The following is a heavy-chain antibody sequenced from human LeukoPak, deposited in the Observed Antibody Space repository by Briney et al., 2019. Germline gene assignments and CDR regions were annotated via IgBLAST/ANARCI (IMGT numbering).Heavy chain of an antibody. CDR3: ARTRGYCSGGSCYRTFYFDY. D-gene: IGHD2-15*01. V-gene: IGHV3-53*01. J-gene: IGHJ4*02. CDR2: IYSGGST. Sequence: GGSLRLSCAASGFTVSSNYMSWVRQAPGKGLEWVSVIYSGGSTYYADSVKGRFTISRDNSKNTPYLQMNSLRAEDTAVYYCARTRGYCSGGSCYRTFYFDYWGQGTLVTVSS. CDR1: GFTVSSNY.